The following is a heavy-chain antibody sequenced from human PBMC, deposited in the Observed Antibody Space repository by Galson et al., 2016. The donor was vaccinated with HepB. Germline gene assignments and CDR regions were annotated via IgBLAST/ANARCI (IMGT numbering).Heavy chain of an antibody. D-gene: IGHD3-22*01. CDR3: ASTNYYDSSGTFYFDH. CDR2: IIPMFGTP. CDR1: GRTFDMYP. V-gene: IGHV1-69*13. Sequence: SVKVSCKASGRTFDMYPFSWVRQAPGQGLEWMGGIIPMFGTPNYAQKFQGRITITADESTGTAYMELNSLRSEDTAIYYCASTNYYDSSGTFYFDHWGQGSLVTVSS. J-gene: IGHJ4*02.